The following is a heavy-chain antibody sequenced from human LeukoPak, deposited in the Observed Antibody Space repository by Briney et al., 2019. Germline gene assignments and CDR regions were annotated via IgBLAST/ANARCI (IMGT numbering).Heavy chain of an antibody. Sequence: GRSLRLSCAASGFSFSSYGMHWVRQAPGKGLEWVAVIWYDGTNKYYADSVKGRFTISRDNSKNTLYLQMISLRSEDTAVYYCARNQRGFSYSKYYFDYWGQGNLVTAPS. CDR2: IWYDGTNK. V-gene: IGHV3-33*01. J-gene: IGHJ4*02. CDR1: GFSFSSYG. D-gene: IGHD5-18*01. CDR3: ARNQRGFSYSKYYFDY.